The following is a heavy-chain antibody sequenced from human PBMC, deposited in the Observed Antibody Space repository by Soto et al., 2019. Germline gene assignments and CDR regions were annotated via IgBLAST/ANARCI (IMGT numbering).Heavy chain of an antibody. CDR3: ARVATSLDAFDI. V-gene: IGHV3-21*01. J-gene: IGHJ3*02. D-gene: IGHD5-12*01. CDR2: ISSSSSYI. CDR1: GFTFSSYS. Sequence: EVQLVESGGGLVKPGGSLRLSCAASGFTFSSYSMNWVRQAPGKGLEWVSSISSSSSYIYYADSVKGRFTISRDNAKNSLYLQMNSLRAEDTAVYYCARVATSLDAFDIWGQGTMFTVSS.